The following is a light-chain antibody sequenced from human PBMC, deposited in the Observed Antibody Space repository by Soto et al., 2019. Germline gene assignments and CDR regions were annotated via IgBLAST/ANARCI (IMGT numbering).Light chain of an antibody. Sequence: EIVMTQSPATLSVSPGERATLSCRASQSVSSNLAWYQQKPGQAPRLLIYGASTRATGIPARFSGSGSGTEFTLTISRLQSEDFAVYYWQQYNNWPPLTFGGGNKVEIK. CDR2: GAS. CDR3: QQYNNWPPLT. V-gene: IGKV3-15*01. CDR1: QSVSSN. J-gene: IGKJ4*01.